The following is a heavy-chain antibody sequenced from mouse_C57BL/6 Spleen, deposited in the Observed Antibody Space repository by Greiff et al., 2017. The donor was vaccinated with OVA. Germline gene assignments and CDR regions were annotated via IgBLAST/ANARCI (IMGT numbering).Heavy chain of an antibody. CDR2: IYPGDGDT. CDR1: GYAFSSSW. D-gene: IGHD3-2*02. Sequence: QVQLQQPGPELVKPGASVKISCKASGYAFSSSWMNWVKQRPGKGLEWIGRIYPGDGDTNYNGKFKGKATLTADKSSSTAYMQLSSLTSEDSAVYFCARELRLRFYAMDYWGQGTSVTVSS. V-gene: IGHV1-82*01. CDR3: ARELRLRFYAMDY. J-gene: IGHJ4*01.